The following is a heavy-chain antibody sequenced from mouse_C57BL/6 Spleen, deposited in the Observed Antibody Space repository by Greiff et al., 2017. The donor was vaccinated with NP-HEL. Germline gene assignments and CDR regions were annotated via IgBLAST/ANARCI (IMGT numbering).Heavy chain of an antibody. V-gene: IGHV1-69*01. CDR2: IDPSDSYT. CDR3: ARSGASSYYSNCHYAMDY. Sequence: QVQLQQPGAELVMPGASVKLSCKASGYTFTSYWMHWVKQRPGQGLEWIGEIDPSDSYTNYNQKFKGKSTLTVDKSSSTAYMQLSSLTSEDSAVYYCARSGASSYYSNCHYAMDYWGQGTSVTVSS. J-gene: IGHJ4*01. D-gene: IGHD2-5*01. CDR1: GYTFTSYW.